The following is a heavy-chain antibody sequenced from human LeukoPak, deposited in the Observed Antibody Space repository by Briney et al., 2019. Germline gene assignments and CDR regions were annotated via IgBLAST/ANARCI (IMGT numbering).Heavy chain of an antibody. Sequence: SETLSLTCSVSGGSISNYYWSWIRQPPGKGQEWIGYIFYTGSTKYNPSLKSRVTISVDTAKNQFSLKLSSVTAADTAVYYCARVGGYTYGYEFDYWGQGTLVTVSS. J-gene: IGHJ4*02. V-gene: IGHV4-59*01. CDR1: GGSISNYY. CDR2: IFYTGST. D-gene: IGHD5-18*01. CDR3: ARVGGYTYGYEFDY.